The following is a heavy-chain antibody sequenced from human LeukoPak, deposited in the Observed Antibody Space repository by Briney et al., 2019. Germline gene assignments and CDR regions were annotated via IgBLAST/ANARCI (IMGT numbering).Heavy chain of an antibody. CDR1: GDSISIGNYY. Sequence: PSETLSLTCTVSGDSISIGNYYWVWIRQPPGKGLEGIASIYYSGSTYYNPSLKSRVTISIDMSKNQFSLRLSSVTAADTAVYYCARLYSQQLVMFDYWGQGTLDTVSS. CDR2: IYYSGST. V-gene: IGHV4-39*01. D-gene: IGHD6-13*01. CDR3: ARLYSQQLVMFDY. J-gene: IGHJ4*02.